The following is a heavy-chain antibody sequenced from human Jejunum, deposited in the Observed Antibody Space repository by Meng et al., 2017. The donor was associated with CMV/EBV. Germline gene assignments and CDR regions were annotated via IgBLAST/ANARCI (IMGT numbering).Heavy chain of an antibody. CDR1: VFTFTYSS. D-gene: IGHD3-3*01. Sequence: SSAGSVFTFTYSSRCWLRHAPGRRLGWLAYVSPGGTTVYYAVSVQGRFTISRDNAQNSLHLQMNNLRGADAAVYYCASSRGFTRFDPWGQGTLVTVSS. CDR2: VSPGGTTV. V-gene: IGHV3-11*04. J-gene: IGHJ5*02. CDR3: ASSRGFTRFDP.